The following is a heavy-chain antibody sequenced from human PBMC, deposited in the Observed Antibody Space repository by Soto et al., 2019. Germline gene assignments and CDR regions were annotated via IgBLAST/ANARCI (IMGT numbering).Heavy chain of an antibody. J-gene: IGHJ4*02. D-gene: IGHD3-9*01. V-gene: IGHV3-64D*06. CDR3: VKDLSLQARRNVLRYFDWLGFVFGY. Sequence: PGGSLRLSCSASGFTFSSYAMHWVRQAPGKGLEYVSAISSNGGSTYYADSVKGRFTISRDNSKNTLYLQMSRLRAEDTAVYYCVKDLSLQARRNVLRYFDWLGFVFGYWGQGTLFTVSS. CDR1: GFTFSSYA. CDR2: ISSNGGST.